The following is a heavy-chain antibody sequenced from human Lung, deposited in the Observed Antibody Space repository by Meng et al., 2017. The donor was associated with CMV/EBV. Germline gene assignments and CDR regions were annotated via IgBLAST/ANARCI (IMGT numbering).Heavy chain of an antibody. D-gene: IGHD1-26*01. Sequence: GQLVPSGGGVKKPGASVKVSCKASGYTFTNYGITWVRQAPGQGLEWMGWINAYNGDTNYAQTLQGRVTMTTDTSTSTAYMELRSLRSDDTAVYYCARVEVGITSGDYWGQGTLVTVSS. V-gene: IGHV1-18*01. CDR3: ARVEVGITSGDY. J-gene: IGHJ4*02. CDR1: GYTFTNYG. CDR2: INAYNGDT.